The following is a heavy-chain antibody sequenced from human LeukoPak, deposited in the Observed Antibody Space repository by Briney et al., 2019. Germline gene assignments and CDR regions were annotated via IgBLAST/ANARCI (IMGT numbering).Heavy chain of an antibody. D-gene: IGHD5-18*01. CDR1: GGSISGYF. V-gene: IGHV4-59*01. J-gene: IGHJ2*01. CDR3: AREVEPISAMDKRDWYFDL. Sequence: SETLSLTCTVSGGSISGYFWSWIRQPPGKGLEWIGYIYYSGSTNYNPSLKSRVTISVDTSKNQFSLKLSSVTAADTAVYYCAREVEPISAMDKRDWYFDLWGRGTLVTVSS. CDR2: IYYSGST.